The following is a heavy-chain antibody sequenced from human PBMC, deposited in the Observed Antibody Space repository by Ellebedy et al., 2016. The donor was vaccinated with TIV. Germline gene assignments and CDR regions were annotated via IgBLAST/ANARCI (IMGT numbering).Heavy chain of an antibody. CDR1: GGSFRSYA. J-gene: IGHJ6*02. CDR2: IIPVFGTA. D-gene: IGHD2-2*01. Sequence: AASVQVSCKASGGSFRSYAISWLRQARGQGLEWMGGIIPVFGTANYAQNFQGRVTITADESTSTAFMELTSMRSDDTAVDYCASGRFCSSPTCPNAYVMDVWGQGTTVIVSS. V-gene: IGHV1-69*13. CDR3: ASGRFCSSPTCPNAYVMDV.